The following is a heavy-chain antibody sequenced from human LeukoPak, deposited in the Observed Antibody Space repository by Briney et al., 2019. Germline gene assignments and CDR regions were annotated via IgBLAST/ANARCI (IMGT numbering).Heavy chain of an antibody. CDR1: GFTFSSYS. V-gene: IGHV3-21*01. CDR3: ARGQPHDYGDYGANFDY. CDR2: ISSSSSYI. D-gene: IGHD4-17*01. J-gene: IGHJ4*02. Sequence: GGSLRLSCAASGFTFSSYSMNWVRQAPGKGLEWVSSISSSSSYIYYADSVKGRFTISRDNAKNSLSLQMNRLRAEDTAVYYCARGQPHDYGDYGANFDYWGQGTLVTVAS.